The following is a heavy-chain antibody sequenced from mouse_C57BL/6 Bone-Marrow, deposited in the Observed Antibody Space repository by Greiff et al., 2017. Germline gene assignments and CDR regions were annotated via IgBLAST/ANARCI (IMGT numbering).Heavy chain of an antibody. J-gene: IGHJ2*01. D-gene: IGHD1-1*01. CDR1: GYTFTSYW. Sequence: QVQLQQPGAELVMPGASVKLSCKASGYTFTSYWMHWVKQRPGQGLEWIGEIDPSDSYTNYNQKFKGKSTLTVDKSSSTAYMQLSSLTSEDSAVYYCARWRATVVAGDYLDYWGQGTTLTVSS. V-gene: IGHV1-69*01. CDR3: ARWRATVVAGDYLDY. CDR2: IDPSDSYT.